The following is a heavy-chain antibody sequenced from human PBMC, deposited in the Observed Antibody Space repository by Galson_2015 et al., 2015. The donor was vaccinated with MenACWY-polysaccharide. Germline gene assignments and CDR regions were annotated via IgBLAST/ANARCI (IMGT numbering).Heavy chain of an antibody. Sequence: SLRLSCAASGFTFTNAWMNWVRQAPGKGLEWVGRIRTNTDGGTADYTAPVKGRFTISRDDSKNTLYLQMSSLETEDTAVYYCIFAAAGPKYRGQGTLVTVSS. D-gene: IGHD6-13*01. V-gene: IGHV3-15*01. CDR3: IFAAAGPKY. CDR1: GFTFTNAW. CDR2: IRTNTDGGTA. J-gene: IGHJ4*02.